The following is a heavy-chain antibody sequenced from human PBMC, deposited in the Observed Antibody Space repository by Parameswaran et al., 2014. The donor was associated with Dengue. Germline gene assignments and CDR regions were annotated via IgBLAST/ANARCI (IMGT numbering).Heavy chain of an antibody. CDR3: ARGKRVTTVTENWFDP. D-gene: IGHD4-11*01. J-gene: IGHJ5*02. Sequence: PGKGLEWIGEINHSGSTNYNPSLKSRVTISVDTSKNQFSLKLSSVTAADTAVYYCARGKRVTTVTENWFDPWGQGTLVTVSS. V-gene: IGHV4-34*01. CDR2: INHSGST.